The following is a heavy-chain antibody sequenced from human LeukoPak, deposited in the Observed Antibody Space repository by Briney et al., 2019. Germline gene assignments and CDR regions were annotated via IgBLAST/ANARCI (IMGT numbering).Heavy chain of an antibody. D-gene: IGHD6-13*01. CDR3: AKGRAPDLSSLFDY. V-gene: IGHV3-9*01. Sequence: GRSLRLSCAASGFTFDDYAMHWVRQAPGKGLEWVSGISWNSGSIGYADSVKGRFTISRDNAKNSLYLQMNSLRAEDTALYYCAKGRAPDLSSLFDYWGQGTLVTVSS. CDR1: GFTFDDYA. J-gene: IGHJ4*02. CDR2: ISWNSGSI.